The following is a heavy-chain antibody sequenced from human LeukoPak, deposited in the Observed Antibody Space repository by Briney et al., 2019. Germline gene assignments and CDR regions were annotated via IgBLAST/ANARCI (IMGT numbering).Heavy chain of an antibody. CDR1: GGSISSYY. CDR3: ARSSSSSWYRNRYYYYMDV. Sequence: PSETLSLTCTVSGGSISSYYWSWIRQPPGKGLEWIGYIYYSGSTNYNPSLKSRVTISVDTSKNQFSLKLSSVTAADTAVYYCARSSSSSWYRNRYYYYMDVWGKGTTVTISS. CDR2: IYYSGST. J-gene: IGHJ6*03. V-gene: IGHV4-59*01. D-gene: IGHD6-13*01.